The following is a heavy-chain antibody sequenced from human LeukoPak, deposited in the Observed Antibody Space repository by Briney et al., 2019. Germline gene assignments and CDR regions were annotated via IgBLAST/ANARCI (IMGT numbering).Heavy chain of an antibody. CDR3: AKDKEYSSSWYYYGMDV. CDR2: ISGNSGSI. J-gene: IGHJ6*02. CDR1: GFTFEDFA. Sequence: GRSLRLSCAASGFTFEDFAMHWFRQAPGKGLEGVSGISGNSGSIGYADSVKGRFTISRDNAKNSLYLQMNSLRAEDTALYYCAKDKEYSSSWYYYGMDVWGQGTTVTVSS. V-gene: IGHV3-9*01. D-gene: IGHD6-13*01.